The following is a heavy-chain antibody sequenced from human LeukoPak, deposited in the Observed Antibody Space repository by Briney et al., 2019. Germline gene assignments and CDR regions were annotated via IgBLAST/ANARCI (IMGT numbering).Heavy chain of an antibody. Sequence: ASVRVSCKASGYTFTGYYMHWVRQAPGQGLEWMGWINPNSGGTNYAQKFQGRVTMTRDTSISTAYMELSRLRSDDTAAYYCARGSFRYFDWFGGYWGQGTLVTVSS. J-gene: IGHJ4*02. D-gene: IGHD3-9*01. CDR2: INPNSGGT. CDR3: ARGSFRYFDWFGGY. CDR1: GYTFTGYY. V-gene: IGHV1-2*02.